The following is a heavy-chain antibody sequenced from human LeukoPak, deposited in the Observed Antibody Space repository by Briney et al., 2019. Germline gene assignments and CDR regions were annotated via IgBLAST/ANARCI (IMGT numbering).Heavy chain of an antibody. V-gene: IGHV1-69*08. Sequence: SVKVSCKASGGSFSIHSISWVRQAPGHGLEWMGRIIPIFGTTEYAQKFQGRVIINADKSTSTVYMELNSLTSEDSAVYFCGRILTAGDYARGWLDPWGQGTLVTVSS. CDR1: GGSFSIHS. CDR2: IIPIFGTT. D-gene: IGHD4-17*01. J-gene: IGHJ5*02. CDR3: GRILTAGDYARGWLDP.